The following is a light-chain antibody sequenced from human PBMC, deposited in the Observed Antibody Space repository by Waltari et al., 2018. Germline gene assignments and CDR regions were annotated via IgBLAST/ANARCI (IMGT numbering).Light chain of an antibody. V-gene: IGLV1-51*01. CDR3: ATWDRILSAVI. Sequence: QSVLTQPPSVSAAPGQQVTISCFGSTSNIGEHYVSWYQPLPGKDPGLLIFSNSERPSGMPDRFYGSKSDTSATLGITGLQTGDEADYYCATWDRILSAVIIGGGTKLTVL. J-gene: IGLJ2*01. CDR1: TSNIGEHY. CDR2: SNS.